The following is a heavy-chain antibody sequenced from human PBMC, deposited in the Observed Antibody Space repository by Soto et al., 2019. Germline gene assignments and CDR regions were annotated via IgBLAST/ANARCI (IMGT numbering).Heavy chain of an antibody. CDR3: ARLDSSGWEDV. D-gene: IGHD6-19*01. J-gene: IGHJ6*02. Sequence: SETLSLTCTGSGGSISGYYWSWIRQPPGKGLEWIGYIYYSGSTNYNPSLKSRVTISVDTSKNQFSLKLSSVTAADTAVYYCARLDSSGWEDVWGQGTTVTVSS. V-gene: IGHV4-59*08. CDR2: IYYSGST. CDR1: GGSISGYY.